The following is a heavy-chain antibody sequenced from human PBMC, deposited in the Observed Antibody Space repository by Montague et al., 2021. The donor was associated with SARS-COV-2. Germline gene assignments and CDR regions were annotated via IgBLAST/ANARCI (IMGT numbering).Heavy chain of an antibody. Sequence: SETLSLTCTVSGGSISGSTYLWDWIRQPPGKGLEWIASVYYSGSTYYNPSLRSRVTISADTSKHQFFLKVSSVTAADTAVYYSARRDRTSWYKNHYYGLDVWGQGTTVTVSS. D-gene: IGHD6-13*01. V-gene: IGHV4-39*01. CDR1: GGSISGSTYL. CDR2: VYYSGST. J-gene: IGHJ6*02. CDR3: ARRDRTSWYKNHYYGLDV.